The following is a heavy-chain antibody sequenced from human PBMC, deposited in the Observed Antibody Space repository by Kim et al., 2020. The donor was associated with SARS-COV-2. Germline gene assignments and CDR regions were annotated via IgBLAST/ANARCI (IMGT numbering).Heavy chain of an antibody. D-gene: IGHD3-10*01. Sequence: GGSLRLSCAASGFAFDDYAMHWVRQSPGKGLEWVSGITWNGRDLGYADSVRGRFIISRDNTKNSLSLQMNRLQPEDTAFYYCAKDMDASGIAADGYFQHWGRGTLVTVS. CDR3: AKDMDASGIAADGYFQH. CDR1: GFAFDDYA. J-gene: IGHJ1*01. V-gene: IGHV3-9*01. CDR2: ITWNGRDL.